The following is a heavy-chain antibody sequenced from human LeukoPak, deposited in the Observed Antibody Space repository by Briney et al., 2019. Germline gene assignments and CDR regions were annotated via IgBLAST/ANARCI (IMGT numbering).Heavy chain of an antibody. D-gene: IGHD1-14*01. J-gene: IGHJ3*01. V-gene: IGHV3-9*01. CDR2: ISWNSANR. CDR3: AKARTVSTDAFDV. CDR1: GFTFDDYV. Sequence: GRSLRLSCAASGFTFDDYVMHWVRQAPGKGLEWVSGISWNSANRDYADSVRGRFTISRDNAKNSLYLQMSSLTPEDTAFYYCAKARTVSTDAFDVWGQGTMVTVSS.